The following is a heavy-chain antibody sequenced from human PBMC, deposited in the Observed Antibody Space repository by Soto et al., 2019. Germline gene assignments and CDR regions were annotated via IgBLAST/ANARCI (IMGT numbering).Heavy chain of an antibody. V-gene: IGHV3-30*03. D-gene: IGHD1-26*01. Sequence: RGSLRLSCAASGFTFNSYGMHWVRQGPGNGLEWVAFISYDSTKTYYADSVKGRFTISRDNSNSALYVQMNSLTGEDTAVYYCARTRSAWSDFHYYSLDVWGQGTTVAVS. CDR3: ARTRSAWSDFHYYSLDV. CDR1: GFTFNSYG. J-gene: IGHJ6*02. CDR2: ISYDSTKT.